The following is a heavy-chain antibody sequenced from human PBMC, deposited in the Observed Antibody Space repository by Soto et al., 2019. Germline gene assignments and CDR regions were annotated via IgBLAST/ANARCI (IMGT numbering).Heavy chain of an antibody. Sequence: QVQLQESGPGLVKPSETLSLSGTVSGGSISSYYWSWFRQSPGKRMEWIGYVHHSWGSSYNPSLQSLVARSLATSKRQFSLKVTSVTATDTAVYYCARQGFGPLHGLVDVWGQGTTVTVSS. D-gene: IGHD3-10*01. J-gene: IGHJ6*02. CDR1: GGSISSYY. CDR2: VHHSWGS. CDR3: ARQGFGPLHGLVDV. V-gene: IGHV4-59*08.